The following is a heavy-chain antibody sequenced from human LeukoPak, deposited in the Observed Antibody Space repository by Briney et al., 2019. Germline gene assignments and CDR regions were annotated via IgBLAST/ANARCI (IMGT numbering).Heavy chain of an antibody. CDR3: AREGGLDV. V-gene: IGHV3-7*03. CDR2: N. J-gene: IGHJ6*02. Sequence: NYYVDSVKGRFTISRDNAKNSLYLQMSNLRAEDTAVYFCAREGGLDVWGQGATVTVSS.